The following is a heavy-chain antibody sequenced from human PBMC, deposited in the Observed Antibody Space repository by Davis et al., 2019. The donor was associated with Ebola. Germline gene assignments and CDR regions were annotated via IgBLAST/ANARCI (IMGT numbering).Heavy chain of an antibody. J-gene: IGHJ5*02. Sequence: GESLKISCTASGFSLSPFGMNWVRQAPGKGLEWVSYISSTGDASDYADSVRGRFSISRDNTKNSLYLQMNSLRAEDTAVYYCAREKTKYDFWSGYYSDWFDPWGQGTLVTVSS. V-gene: IGHV3-48*03. D-gene: IGHD3-3*01. CDR1: GFSLSPFG. CDR2: ISSTGDAS. CDR3: AREKTKYDFWSGYYSDWFDP.